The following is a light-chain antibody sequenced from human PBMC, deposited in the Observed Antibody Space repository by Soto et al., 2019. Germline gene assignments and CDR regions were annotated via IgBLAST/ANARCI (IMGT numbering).Light chain of an antibody. J-gene: IGLJ1*01. CDR2: DVR. CDR1: SSDVGGYNY. CDR3: TSYTGSSTLYV. V-gene: IGLV2-14*01. Sequence: QSVLTQPASVSGSPGQSITISCTGTSSDVGGYNYVSWYQQHPGKAPKLMIYDVRNRASGASNRFSGSKSGNTASLTISGLQAEDEADYYCTSYTGSSTLYVFGTGTRSPS.